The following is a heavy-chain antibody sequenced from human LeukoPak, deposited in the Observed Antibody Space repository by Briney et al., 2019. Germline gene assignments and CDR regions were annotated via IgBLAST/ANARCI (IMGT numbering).Heavy chain of an antibody. J-gene: IGHJ3*02. CDR2: IYYSGST. V-gene: IGHV4-59*01. D-gene: IGHD4-17*01. CDR1: GGSISSYY. Sequence: PSETLSLTCTVSGGSISSYYWSWIRQPPGKGLEWIGYIYYSGSTNYNPSLKSRVTISVDTSKNQFSLKLSSVTAADTAVHYCARFYVPVRHAFDIWGQGTMVTVSS. CDR3: ARFYVPVRHAFDI.